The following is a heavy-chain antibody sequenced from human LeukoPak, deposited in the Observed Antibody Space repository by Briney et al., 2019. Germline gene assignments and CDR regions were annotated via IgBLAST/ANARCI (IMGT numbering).Heavy chain of an antibody. J-gene: IGHJ4*02. CDR1: GFTFSSYS. CDR2: INWNGGST. V-gene: IGHV3-20*04. D-gene: IGHD3-10*01. CDR3: ARDFWGSGQGGFDY. Sequence: PGGSLRLSCAASGFTFSSYSMNWVRQAPGKGLEWVSGINWNGGSTGYADSVKGRFTISRDNAKNSLYLQMNSLRAEDTALYYCARDFWGSGQGGFDYWGQGTLVTVSS.